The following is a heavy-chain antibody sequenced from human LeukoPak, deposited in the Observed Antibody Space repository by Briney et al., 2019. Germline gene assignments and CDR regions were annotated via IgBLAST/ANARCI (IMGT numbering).Heavy chain of an antibody. CDR1: GYTFTSYW. Sequence: GESLKISCKGSGYTFTSYWISWVRQMPGKGLEWMGRIDPTDSYTKYSPSFQGHVTISVDKSISTAYLQWSSLKASDIAMYYCARHGREGFTFPSYFDYWGQGTLVTVSS. V-gene: IGHV5-10-1*01. CDR3: ARHGREGFTFPSYFDY. CDR2: IDPTDSYT. D-gene: IGHD2-15*01. J-gene: IGHJ4*02.